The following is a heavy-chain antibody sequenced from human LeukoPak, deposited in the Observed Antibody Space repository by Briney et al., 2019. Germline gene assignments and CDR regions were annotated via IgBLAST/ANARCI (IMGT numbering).Heavy chain of an antibody. CDR3: ARDQEGYCSSTSCSANWFDP. V-gene: IGHV3-9*01. D-gene: IGHD2-2*01. CDR2: ISWNSGSI. CDR1: GFTFDDYA. J-gene: IGHJ5*02. Sequence: PGRSLRLSCAASGFTFDDYAMHWVRQAPGKGLEWVSGISWNSGSIGYADSVKGRFTISRDNAKNSLYLQMNSLRAEDTAVYYCARDQEGYCSSTSCSANWFDPWGQGTLVTVSS.